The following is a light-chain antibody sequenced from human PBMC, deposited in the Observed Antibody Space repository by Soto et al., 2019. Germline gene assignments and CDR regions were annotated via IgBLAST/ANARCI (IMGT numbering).Light chain of an antibody. Sequence: EIVLTQSPGTLSLSPVERATLSCRASQSVSSSYSAWYQQKPGQAPRLLIYGASSRATGIPDRFSGSGSGTDFTLTISRLEPEDFAVYYCQQYGSSRWTFGQGTKVDIK. J-gene: IGKJ1*01. CDR2: GAS. CDR1: QSVSSSY. V-gene: IGKV3-20*01. CDR3: QQYGSSRWT.